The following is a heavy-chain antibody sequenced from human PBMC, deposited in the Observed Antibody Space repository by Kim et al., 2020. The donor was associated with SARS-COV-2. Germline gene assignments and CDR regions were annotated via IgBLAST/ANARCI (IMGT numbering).Heavy chain of an antibody. D-gene: IGHD3-3*01. CDR3: ASVTTRRGTFDYYYGMDV. J-gene: IGHJ6*02. V-gene: IGHV4-39*01. Sequence: KSRVTISVDTSKNQFSLKLSSVTAADTAVYYCASVTTRRGTFDYYYGMDVWGQGTTVTVSS.